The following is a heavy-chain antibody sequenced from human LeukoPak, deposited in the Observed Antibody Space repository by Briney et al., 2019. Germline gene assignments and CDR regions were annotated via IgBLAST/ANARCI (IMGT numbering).Heavy chain of an antibody. V-gene: IGHV3-7*01. CDR3: ARDYASEYMDV. D-gene: IGHD3-16*01. Sequence: PGGSLRLSCAASGFTLITYWMTWVRQAPGKGLEWVANINQDGSEKYYVGSVKGRFTISRDNTQNSLFLQMDSLRVEDTAVYYCARDYASEYMDVWGKGTTVTVSS. CDR2: INQDGSEK. CDR1: GFTLITYW. J-gene: IGHJ6*03.